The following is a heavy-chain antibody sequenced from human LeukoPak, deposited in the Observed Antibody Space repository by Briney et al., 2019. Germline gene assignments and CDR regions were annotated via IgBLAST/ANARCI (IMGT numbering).Heavy chain of an antibody. J-gene: IGHJ4*02. V-gene: IGHV3-30*19. CDR2: ISSDGSEK. Sequence: GGSLRLSCAASGLSFSSYAIHWVRQAPGKGLEWLSFISSDGSEKYYADSVKGRFTISRDNSKNTLYLQLSSLRVEDTAVYYCAREHGRSGYFDYWGQGTLVSVSS. D-gene: IGHD3-22*01. CDR3: AREHGRSGYFDY. CDR1: GLSFSSYA.